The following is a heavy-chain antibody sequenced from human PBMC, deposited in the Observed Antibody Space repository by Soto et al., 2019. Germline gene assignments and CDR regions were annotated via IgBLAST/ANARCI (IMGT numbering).Heavy chain of an antibody. V-gene: IGHV1-69*01. Sequence: QVQLVQSGPEVKKPGSSVKVSYKASGGTFSDSVTSWVRQAPGQGLEWMGGIVPIFGKANLAEKFQDRVTITADESTSTAYMKRSRLRSEDTAVYYCARGRDGSNYYFAYWGQGTLVTVSS. J-gene: IGHJ4*02. CDR2: IVPIFGKA. D-gene: IGHD3-10*01. CDR3: ARGRDGSNYYFAY. CDR1: GGTFSDSV.